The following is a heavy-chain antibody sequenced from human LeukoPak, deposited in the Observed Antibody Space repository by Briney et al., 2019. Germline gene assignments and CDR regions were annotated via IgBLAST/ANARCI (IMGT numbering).Heavy chain of an antibody. CDR2: ISGSGSPI. J-gene: IGHJ4*02. Sequence: GGSLRLSCAASGFTFSTYTMNWVRQAPGKGLEWVSYISGSGSPIYYADSVKGRFTISRDNAKNSLYLQMSSLRDEDTAVYYCVRGPYGSGSYRWGQGTLVTVSA. CDR1: GFTFSTYT. V-gene: IGHV3-48*02. CDR3: VRGPYGSGSYR. D-gene: IGHD3-10*01.